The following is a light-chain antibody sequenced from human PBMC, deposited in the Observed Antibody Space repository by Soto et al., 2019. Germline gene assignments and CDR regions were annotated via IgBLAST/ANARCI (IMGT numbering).Light chain of an antibody. CDR1: QSVSSY. CDR3: QQYGSSPPRT. V-gene: IGKV3-20*01. CDR2: GAS. Sequence: EIVLTQSPATLSLSPGERATLSCRASQSVSSYLAWYQQTPGQAPRLLIYGASSRATGIPDRFSGSGSGTDFTLTISRLEPEDFAVYYCQQYGSSPPRTFGQGTKVDI. J-gene: IGKJ1*01.